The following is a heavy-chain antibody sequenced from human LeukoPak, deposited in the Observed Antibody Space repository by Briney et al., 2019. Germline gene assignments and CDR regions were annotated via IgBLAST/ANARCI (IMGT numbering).Heavy chain of an antibody. CDR3: ASIVLRFLEWLPPYYYYYYMDV. D-gene: IGHD3-3*01. CDR1: GGSFSGYY. J-gene: IGHJ6*03. V-gene: IGHV4-34*01. CDR2: INHSGST. Sequence: SETLSLTCAVYGGSFSGYYWSWIRQPPGKGLEWIGEINHSGSTNYNPSLKSRVTISVDTSKNQFSLKLSSVTAADTAVYYWASIVLRFLEWLPPYYYYYYMDVWGKGTTVTVSS.